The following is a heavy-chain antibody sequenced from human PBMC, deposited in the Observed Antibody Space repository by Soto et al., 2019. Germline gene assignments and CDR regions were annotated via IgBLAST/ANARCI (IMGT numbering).Heavy chain of an antibody. CDR2: INPDGRTI. V-gene: IGHV3-74*01. D-gene: IGHD1-7*01. CDR3: ATSVNYRCEN. CDR1: AFSFSTSW. Sequence: VQLVESVGTLVQPGGSLRHSCSAAAFSFSTSWMHWVRQAPVEGLVWVSRINPDGRTINYADSVKGRFTISRDNAKNTLYLQMTILRVEDTAVYLCATSVNYRCENWGLVTLVTVSS. J-gene: IGHJ4*02.